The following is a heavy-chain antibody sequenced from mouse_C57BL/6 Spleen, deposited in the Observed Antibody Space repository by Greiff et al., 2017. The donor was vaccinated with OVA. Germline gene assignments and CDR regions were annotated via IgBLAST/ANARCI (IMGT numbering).Heavy chain of an antibody. D-gene: IGHD2-3*01. CDR2: ISNGGGST. CDR3: ARHDDGYYGYFDV. CDR1: GFTFSDYY. J-gene: IGHJ1*03. V-gene: IGHV5-12*01. Sequence: EVQLQESGGGLVQPGGSLKLSCAASGFTFSDYYMYWVRQTPEKRLEWVAYISNGGGSTYYPDTVKGRFTISRDNAKNTLYLQMSRLKSEDTAMYYCARHDDGYYGYFDVWGTGTTVTVSS.